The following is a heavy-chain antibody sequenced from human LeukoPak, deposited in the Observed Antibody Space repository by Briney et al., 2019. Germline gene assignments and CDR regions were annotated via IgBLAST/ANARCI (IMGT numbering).Heavy chain of an antibody. CDR2: ISAYNGNT. CDR1: GYTFTSYG. D-gene: IGHD2-2*01. V-gene: IGHV1-18*01. CDR3: AREIAVPAANAFYYYGMDV. Sequence: VASVKVSFKASGYTFTSYGISWVRQAPGQGLEWMGWISAYNGNTNYAQKVQGRVTMTTDRSTSTAYMELRSLRSDDTAVYYCAREIAVPAANAFYYYGMDVWGQGTTVTVSS. J-gene: IGHJ6*02.